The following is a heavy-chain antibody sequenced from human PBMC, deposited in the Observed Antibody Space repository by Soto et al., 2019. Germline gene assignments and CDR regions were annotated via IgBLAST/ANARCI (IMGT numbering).Heavy chain of an antibody. D-gene: IGHD6-13*01. CDR2: INYDGSST. CDR1: GFTFSSYW. CDR3: ARGDTSSWTESLFVDY. J-gene: IGHJ4*02. Sequence: GGSLRLSCAASGFTFSSYWMHWVRQAPGKGLVWVSRINYDGSSTNYADSVKGRFTISRDNAKNTLYLQMNSLRAEDTAGYYCARGDTSSWTESLFVDYRRQRTMVTVSS. V-gene: IGHV3-74*01.